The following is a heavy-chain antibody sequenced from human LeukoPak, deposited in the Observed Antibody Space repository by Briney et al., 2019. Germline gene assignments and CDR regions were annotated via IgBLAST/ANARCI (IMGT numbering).Heavy chain of an antibody. V-gene: IGHV3-7*01. CDR2: IKQDGSDK. D-gene: IGHD4-17*01. CDR3: ARELTTGATHDY. J-gene: IGHJ4*02. CDR1: GFTFSSYW. Sequence: GGSLRLSCAASGFTFSSYWMSWVRQAPGKGLEWVANIKQDGSDKYYVDSVKGRFTISRDNAQNSLYLQMNSLRAADTAVYYCARELTTGATHDYWGQGALVTVSS.